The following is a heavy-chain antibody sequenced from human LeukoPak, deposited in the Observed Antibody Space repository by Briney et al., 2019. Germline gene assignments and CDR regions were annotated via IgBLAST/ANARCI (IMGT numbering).Heavy chain of an antibody. D-gene: IGHD2-2*01. CDR1: EFNHSSYA. CDR3: ANSPSVVPAAPDYYYGMDV. V-gene: IGHV3-23*01. Sequence: GGPLRLSCAASEFNHSSYAMSWVREPPGKGLEWVSAISGSGGSTYYADSVKGRFTISRDNSKNTLYLQMNSLRAEDTAVYYCANSPSVVPAAPDYYYGMDVWGQGTTVTVSS. J-gene: IGHJ6*02. CDR2: ISGSGGST.